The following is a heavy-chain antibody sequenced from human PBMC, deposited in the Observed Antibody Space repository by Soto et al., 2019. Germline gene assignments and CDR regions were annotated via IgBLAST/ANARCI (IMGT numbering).Heavy chain of an antibody. CDR1: GFPFSVYS. D-gene: IGHD1-1*01. CDR3: ARDKNWSVDY. Sequence: EVQLVESGGGLVKPGGSLRLSCAAYGFPFSVYSMNWVRQAPGKGLEWVSSITTTGSNTYYKDSVQGRFTISRDNAKNSLFLHMDSLRAEDTAMYYCARDKNWSVDYWGQGTLVTVSS. V-gene: IGHV3-21*01. CDR2: ITTTGSNT. J-gene: IGHJ4*02.